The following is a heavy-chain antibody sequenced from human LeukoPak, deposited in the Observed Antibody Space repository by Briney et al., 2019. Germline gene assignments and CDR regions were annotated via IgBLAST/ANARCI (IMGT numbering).Heavy chain of an antibody. Sequence: GGSLRLSCAASGFTFSSYWMNWVRQAPGKGLEWVANIKQDGGEKYYVDSVRGRFTISRDNAKNSLFLQMNSLRAEDTAVYYCAREAYVRGGFPTFYYYYMDVWGKGTTVTVSS. J-gene: IGHJ6*03. CDR3: AREAYVRGGFPTFYYYYMDV. CDR2: IKQDGGEK. CDR1: GFTFSSYW. V-gene: IGHV3-7*01. D-gene: IGHD3-10*02.